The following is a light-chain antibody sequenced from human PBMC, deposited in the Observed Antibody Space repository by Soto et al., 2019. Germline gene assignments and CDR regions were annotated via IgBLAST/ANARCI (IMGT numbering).Light chain of an antibody. CDR3: QQHSDWPLT. CDR1: QSVSSY. J-gene: IGKJ4*01. Sequence: EIVLTQSPATLSLSPGEIATLSCRASQSVSSYLAWYQQKPGQAPRLLIYDASNRATGIPARFSGSGSGTDFTLTISSLEPEDCAVYYFQQHSDWPLTFGGGNKVESK. CDR2: DAS. V-gene: IGKV3-11*01.